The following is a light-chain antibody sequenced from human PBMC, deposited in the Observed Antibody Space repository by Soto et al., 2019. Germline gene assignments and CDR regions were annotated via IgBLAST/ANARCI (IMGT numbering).Light chain of an antibody. J-gene: IGLJ3*02. V-gene: IGLV2-14*01. CDR2: EVS. Sequence: QSVLTQPASVSGSPGQSVTISCAGTSRDIGSYNFVSWYQQHPGEAPKLVIFEVSNRPSGISNRFSGSKSGNTASLTISGLQAEDEADYYCTSYTPTSALVLFGGGTKLTVL. CDR3: TSYTPTSALVL. CDR1: SRDIGSYNF.